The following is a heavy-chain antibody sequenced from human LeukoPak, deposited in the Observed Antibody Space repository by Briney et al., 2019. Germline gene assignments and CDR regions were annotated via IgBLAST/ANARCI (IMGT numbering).Heavy chain of an antibody. CDR2: INHSRST. CDR1: GGSFSGYY. V-gene: IGHV4-34*01. J-gene: IGHJ5*02. CDR3: ARGWFDP. Sequence: PSETLSLTCAVYGGSFSGYYWSWIRQPPGKGLEWIGEINHSRSTNYNPSLKSRVTISVDTSKNQFSLKLSSVTAADTAVYYCARGWFDPWGQGTLVTVSS.